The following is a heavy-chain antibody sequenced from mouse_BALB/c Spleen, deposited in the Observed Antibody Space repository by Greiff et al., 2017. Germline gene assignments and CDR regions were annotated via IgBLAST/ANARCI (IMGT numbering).Heavy chain of an antibody. J-gene: IGHJ1*01. D-gene: IGHD4-1*01. V-gene: IGHV14-3*02. CDR2: IDPANGNT. Sequence: EVQRVESGAELVKPGASVKLSCTASGFNIKDTYMHWVKQRPEQGLEWIGRIDPANGNTKYDPKFQGKATITADTSSNTAYLQLSSLTSEDTAVYYCARSWEDWYFDVWGAGTTVTVSS. CDR1: GFNIKDTY. CDR3: ARSWEDWYFDV.